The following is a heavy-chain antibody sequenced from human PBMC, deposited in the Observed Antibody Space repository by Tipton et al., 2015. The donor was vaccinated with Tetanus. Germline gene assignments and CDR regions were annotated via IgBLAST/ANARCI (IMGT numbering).Heavy chain of an antibody. CDR1: GYTFTSHY. J-gene: IGHJ4*02. Sequence: QLVQSGAEVKKPGASVNISCKASGYTFTSHYVHWVRQAPGQGLEWMGGIFPQFGTSNYAPKFQDRVTMTADASTGTVYMDLSSLRSDDTAVYFCVRPDRYCSGGSCYLALDYWGQGSLITVSS. CDR2: IFPQFGTS. V-gene: IGHV1-46*01. D-gene: IGHD2-15*01. CDR3: VRPDRYCSGGSCYLALDY.